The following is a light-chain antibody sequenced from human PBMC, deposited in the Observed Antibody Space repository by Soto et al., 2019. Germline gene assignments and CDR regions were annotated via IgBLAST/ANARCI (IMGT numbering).Light chain of an antibody. CDR3: HLYNTYSPT. CDR1: QTIGTW. CDR2: KAS. V-gene: IGKV1-5*03. J-gene: IGKJ2*01. Sequence: DIQLTQSPSTLSASVGDRVIITCRASQTIGTWLAWYQERPWKATKLRIYKASTLERGVPSRFSGSGSWTEFTLSISNLQPEDFATYYCHLYNTYSPTLGQGTKLDI.